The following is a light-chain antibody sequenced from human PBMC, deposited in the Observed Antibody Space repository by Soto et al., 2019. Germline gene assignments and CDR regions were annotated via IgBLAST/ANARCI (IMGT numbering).Light chain of an antibody. CDR2: AAS. V-gene: IGKV1-9*01. CDR3: QQLNTYPFT. Sequence: DIQLTQSPSFLSASVGDRVTITCRASQGISSYLAWYQQKPGKAPKLLIYAASTLQSGVPSRFSGSESGTEFPLTISSLQPEDFATYYRQQLNTYPFTFGGGTKVEIK. CDR1: QGISSY. J-gene: IGKJ4*01.